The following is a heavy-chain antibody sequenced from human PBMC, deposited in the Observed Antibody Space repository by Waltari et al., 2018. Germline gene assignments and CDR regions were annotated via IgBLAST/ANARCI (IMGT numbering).Heavy chain of an antibody. CDR1: GFTFSSYA. J-gene: IGHJ4*02. D-gene: IGHD7-27*01. CDR3: AKDTGVGNWGPLGTFDY. CDR2: ISGSGGST. V-gene: IGHV3-23*01. Sequence: EVQLLESGGGLVQPGGSLRLSCAASGFTFSSYAMSWVRQAPGKGLEWVSAISGSGGSTYYADSVKGRFTISRDNSKNTLYLQMNSLRAEDTAVYYCAKDTGVGNWGPLGTFDYWGQGTLVTVSS.